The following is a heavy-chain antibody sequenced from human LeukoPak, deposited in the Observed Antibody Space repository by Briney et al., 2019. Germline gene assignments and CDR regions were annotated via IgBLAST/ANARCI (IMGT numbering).Heavy chain of an antibody. CDR3: ARDDYYYMDV. CDR1: GGSFSGYY. Sequence: SETLSLTCAVYGGSFSGYYWSWIRQPPGKGLEWIGEINHSGSTNYNPSLKSRVTISVDTSKNQFSLKLSSVTAADTAVYYCARDDYYYMDVWGKGTTDTISS. J-gene: IGHJ6*03. CDR2: INHSGST. V-gene: IGHV4-34*01.